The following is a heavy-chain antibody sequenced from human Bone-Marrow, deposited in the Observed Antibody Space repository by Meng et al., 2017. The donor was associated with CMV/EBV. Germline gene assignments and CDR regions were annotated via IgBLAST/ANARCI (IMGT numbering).Heavy chain of an antibody. V-gene: IGHV3-30-3*01. Sequence: GESLKISCAASGFTFSSYAMHWVRQAPGKGLEWVAVISYDGSNKYYADSVKGRFTIPRDNSKNTLYLQMNSLRAEDTAVYYCAKESVYGKYYWGQGKLVNVAS. CDR1: GFTFSSYA. CDR3: AKESVYGKYY. D-gene: IGHD5/OR15-5a*01. J-gene: IGHJ4*02. CDR2: ISYDGSNK.